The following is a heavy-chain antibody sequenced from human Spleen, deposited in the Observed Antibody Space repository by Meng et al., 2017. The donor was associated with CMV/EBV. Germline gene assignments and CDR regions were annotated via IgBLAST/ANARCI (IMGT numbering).Heavy chain of an antibody. V-gene: IGHV3-15*01. J-gene: IGHJ4*02. Sequence: FTFSNAWMSWVRQAPGKGLEWVGRIKSKTDGGTTDYAAPVKGRFTISRDDSKNTLYLQMNSLKTEDTAVYYCTTSSGYGDISYYFDYWGQGTLVTVSS. CDR1: FTFSNAW. D-gene: IGHD4-17*01. CDR3: TTSSGYGDISYYFDY. CDR2: IKSKTDGGTT.